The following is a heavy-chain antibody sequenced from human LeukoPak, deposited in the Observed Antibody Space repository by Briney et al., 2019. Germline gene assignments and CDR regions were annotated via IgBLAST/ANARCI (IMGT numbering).Heavy chain of an antibody. V-gene: IGHV5-51*01. CDR3: ASTRYCSSTSCYTAFDI. CDR1: GYSFTSYW. CDR2: IYPGDSDT. Sequence: GESLKISCKGSGYSFTSYWIGWVRQMPGKGLEWMGIIYPGDSDTRYSPSFQGQVTISADKSISTAYLQWSSLKASDTAMYYCASTRYCSSTSCYTAFDIWGQGTMATVSS. J-gene: IGHJ3*02. D-gene: IGHD2-2*02.